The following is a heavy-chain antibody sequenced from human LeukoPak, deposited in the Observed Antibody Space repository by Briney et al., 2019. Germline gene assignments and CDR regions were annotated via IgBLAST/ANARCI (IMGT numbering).Heavy chain of an antibody. CDR3: AKPFGSSSWSFDY. CDR2: ISYDGSNK. CDR1: GFTFSSYG. J-gene: IGHJ4*02. Sequence: GRSLRLSCAASGFTFSSYGMHWVRQAPGKGLEWVAVISYDGSNKYYADSVKGRFTISRDNSKNTLYLQMNSLRAEDTAVYYCAKPFGSSSWSFDYWGQGTPVTVSS. D-gene: IGHD6-13*01. V-gene: IGHV3-30*18.